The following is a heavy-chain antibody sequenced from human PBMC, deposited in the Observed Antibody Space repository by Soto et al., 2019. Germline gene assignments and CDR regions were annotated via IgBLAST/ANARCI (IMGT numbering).Heavy chain of an antibody. Sequence: GGSLRLSCAASGFTFSSYWMSWVRQAPGKGLEWVANIKQDGSEKYYVDSVKGRFTISRDNAKNSLYLQMNSLRAEDTAVYYCARVIFGWSGYYNAPLFDYWGQGTLVTVSS. D-gene: IGHD3-3*01. CDR3: ARVIFGWSGYYNAPLFDY. CDR1: GFTFSSYW. CDR2: IKQDGSEK. J-gene: IGHJ4*02. V-gene: IGHV3-7*01.